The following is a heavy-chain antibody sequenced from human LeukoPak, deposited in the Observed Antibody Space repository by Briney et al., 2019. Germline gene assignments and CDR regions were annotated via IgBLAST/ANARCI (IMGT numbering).Heavy chain of an antibody. CDR1: GFTLSNSW. CDR3: VRDGEYSHGIDFDY. Sequence: GGSLRLSCAASGFTLSNSWMHWVRRAPGKGLVWVSRTNGDGSDTSYADSVKGRFTISRDSATNTLYLQMNSLRAEDTAIYYCVRDGEYSHGIDFDYWGQGTLVTVSP. V-gene: IGHV3-74*01. CDR2: TNGDGSDT. D-gene: IGHD5-18*01. J-gene: IGHJ4*02.